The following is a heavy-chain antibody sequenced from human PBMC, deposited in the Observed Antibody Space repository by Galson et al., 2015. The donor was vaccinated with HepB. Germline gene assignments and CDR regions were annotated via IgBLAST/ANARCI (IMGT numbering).Heavy chain of an antibody. J-gene: IGHJ4*02. CDR1: GFTFSSYA. CDR3: ARDLEGVYSSGWFD. CDR2: ISYDGSNK. Sequence: SLRLSCAASGFTFSSYAMHWVRQAPGKGLEWVAVISYDGSNKYYADSVKGRFTISRDNSKNTLYLQVNSLRAEDTAVYYCARDLEGVYSSGWFDWGQGTLVTVSS. V-gene: IGHV3-30*04. D-gene: IGHD6-19*01.